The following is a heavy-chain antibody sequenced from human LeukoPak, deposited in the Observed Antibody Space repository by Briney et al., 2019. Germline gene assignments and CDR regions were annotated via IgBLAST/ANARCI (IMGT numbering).Heavy chain of an antibody. CDR1: GFTFSSYA. CDR3: AKARVPSGNGYYSD. D-gene: IGHD3-22*01. Sequence: GGSLRLSCAASGFTFSSYAMSWVRQAPGKGLERISVISGSGGNTNYADSVKGRFTISRDNSKNTLYLQMNSLRAEDTAVYYCAKARVPSGNGYYSDWGQGIQVTVSS. J-gene: IGHJ4*02. CDR2: ISGSGGNT. V-gene: IGHV3-23*01.